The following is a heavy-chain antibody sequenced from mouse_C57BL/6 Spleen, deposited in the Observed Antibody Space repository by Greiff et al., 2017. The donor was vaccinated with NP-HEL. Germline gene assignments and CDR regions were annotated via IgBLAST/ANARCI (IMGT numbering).Heavy chain of an antibody. Sequence: LVESGPELVKPGASVMISCKASGYAFSSSWMNWVKQRPGKGLEWIGRIYPGDGDTNYNGKFKGKATLTADKSSSTAYMQLSSLTSEDSAVYFCARLGWDRAYWGQGTLVTVSA. V-gene: IGHV1-82*01. CDR3: ARLGWDRAY. J-gene: IGHJ3*01. CDR2: IYPGDGDT. CDR1: GYAFSSSW. D-gene: IGHD3-3*01.